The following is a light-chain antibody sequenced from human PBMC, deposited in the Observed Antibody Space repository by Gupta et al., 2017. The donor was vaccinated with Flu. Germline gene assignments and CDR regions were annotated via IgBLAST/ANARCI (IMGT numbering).Light chain of an antibody. CDR1: SGSIASSF. CDR2: ENS. V-gene: IGLV6-57*01. J-gene: IGLJ2*01. Sequence: SSGSIASSFVQWCQRHPGSSPTTVIYENSQRPSGVPDRFSGSIDRSSNSASLTISRLKTEDEADCYCHSYGTNTVIFGGGTKLTVL. CDR3: HSYGTNTVI.